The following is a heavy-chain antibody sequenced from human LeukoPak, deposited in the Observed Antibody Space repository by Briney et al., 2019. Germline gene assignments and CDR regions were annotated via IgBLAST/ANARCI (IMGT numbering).Heavy chain of an antibody. V-gene: IGHV7-4-1*02. CDR2: INTNTGNP. D-gene: IGHD3-10*01. Sequence: ASVKVSCKASGYTFTSYAMNWVRQAPGQGLEWMGWINTNTGNPTYAQGFTGRFVFSLDTSVSTAYLQISSLKAEDTAVYYCARGFFITMVRGVIINDYWGQGTLVTVSS. CDR3: ARGFFITMVRGVIINDY. J-gene: IGHJ4*02. CDR1: GYTFTSYA.